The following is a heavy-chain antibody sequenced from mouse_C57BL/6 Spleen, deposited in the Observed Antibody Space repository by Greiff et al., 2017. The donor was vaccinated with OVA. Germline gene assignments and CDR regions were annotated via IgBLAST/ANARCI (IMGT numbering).Heavy chain of an antibody. Sequence: EVQLQQSGGDLVKPGGSLKLSCAASGFTFSSYGMSWVRQTPDKRLEWVATISSGGSYTYYPDSVKGRFTISRDNAKNTLYLQMSSLKSEDTAMYYCARRDYDYNGGLDYWGQGTTLTVSS. J-gene: IGHJ2*01. V-gene: IGHV5-6*01. CDR2: ISSGGSYT. D-gene: IGHD2-4*01. CDR1: GFTFSSYG. CDR3: ARRDYDYNGGLDY.